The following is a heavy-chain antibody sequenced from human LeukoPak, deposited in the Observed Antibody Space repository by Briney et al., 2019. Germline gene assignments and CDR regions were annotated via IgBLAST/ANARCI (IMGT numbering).Heavy chain of an antibody. V-gene: IGHV3-72*01. D-gene: IGHD1-26*01. J-gene: IGHJ4*02. CDR1: GFTFSDHD. CDR3: ARAPNSGTLGEDY. Sequence: GRSLRLSCAASGFTFSDHDMDWVRQAPGKGLEWVGRIRNKANIYTTEYAASVKGRFTISRDDSKNSLYLQMNSLKTEDTAVYYCARAPNSGTLGEDYWGQGTLVTVSS. CDR2: IRNKANIYTT.